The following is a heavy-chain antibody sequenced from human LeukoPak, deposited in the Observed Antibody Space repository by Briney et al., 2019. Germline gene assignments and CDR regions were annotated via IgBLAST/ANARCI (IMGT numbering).Heavy chain of an antibody. CDR3: ARADHGTRSNGFYTLDY. CDR1: GYTFTEYF. Sequence: ASVKVSCKASGYTFTEYFIHWVRQAPGQGLECMGWFNPSSGDTNYAQKYQGRVTMTRDTSISTAYMELSWLTSGDTAVYYCARADHGTRSNGFYTLDYWGQGTLVTVSS. CDR2: FNPSSGDT. J-gene: IGHJ4*02. V-gene: IGHV1-2*02. D-gene: IGHD2-2*02.